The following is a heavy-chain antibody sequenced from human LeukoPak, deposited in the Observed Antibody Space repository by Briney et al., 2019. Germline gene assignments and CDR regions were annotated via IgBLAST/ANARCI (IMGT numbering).Heavy chain of an antibody. Sequence: GGSLRLSCAASGFTFSSYNMNWVRQAPGKGLEWVSSISSSSSYIYYADSVKGRFTISRDNAKNSLYLQMNSLRAEDTAVYYCARVVVIYFDYWGQGTLVTVSS. J-gene: IGHJ4*02. V-gene: IGHV3-21*04. CDR1: GFTFSSYN. CDR3: ARVVVIYFDY. D-gene: IGHD3-22*01. CDR2: ISSSSSYI.